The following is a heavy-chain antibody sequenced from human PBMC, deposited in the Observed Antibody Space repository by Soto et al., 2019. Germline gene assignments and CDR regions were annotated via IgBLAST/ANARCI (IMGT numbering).Heavy chain of an antibody. CDR3: ARDESSGWPHYYYYGMDV. V-gene: IGHV1-18*01. J-gene: IGHJ6*02. CDR2: ISAYNGNT. Sequence: ASVKVSCKASGYTFTSYVISWVRQAPGEGLEWMGWISAYNGNTNYAQKLQGRVTMTTDTSTSTAYMELRSLRPDDTAVYYCARDESSGWPHYYYYGMDVWGQGTTVTVSS. D-gene: IGHD6-19*01. CDR1: GYTFTSYV.